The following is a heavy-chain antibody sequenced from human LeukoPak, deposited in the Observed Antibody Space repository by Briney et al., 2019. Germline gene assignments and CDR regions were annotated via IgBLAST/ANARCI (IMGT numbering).Heavy chain of an antibody. CDR3: ARAGPVVAADS. CDR2: IYPGDSDT. D-gene: IGHD6-25*01. J-gene: IGHJ4*02. Sequence: GESLKISCKGSGYSFPDYWIGWVRQMPGKGLEWMRIIYPGDSDTRYRPSFQGQVTISADKSITTAYLQWSSLKASDTAMYYCARAGPVVAADSWGQGTLVTVSS. V-gene: IGHV5-51*01. CDR1: GYSFPDYW.